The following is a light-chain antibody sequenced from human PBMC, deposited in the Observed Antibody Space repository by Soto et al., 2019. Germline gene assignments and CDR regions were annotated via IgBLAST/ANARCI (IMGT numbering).Light chain of an antibody. J-gene: IGKJ2*01. CDR3: QQYNNWPPYT. V-gene: IGKV3-15*01. CDR1: QSVSSN. Sequence: EIVMTQSPATLSVSPGERATLSCRASQSVSSNLAWYQQKPGQAPRLLIYGASTRATGIPARFSGSGSGTEFTITISSLQSEDFAVYYCQQYNNWPPYTFGQGTQLEIK. CDR2: GAS.